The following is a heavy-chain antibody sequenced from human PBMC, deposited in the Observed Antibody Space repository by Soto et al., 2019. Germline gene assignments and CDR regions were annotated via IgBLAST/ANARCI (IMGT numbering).Heavy chain of an antibody. V-gene: IGHV3-48*01. CDR1: GFTFSSYG. CDR2: ISSSSSTI. Sequence: PGGSLRLSCAASGFTFSSYGMHWVRQAPGKGREWVSYISSSSSTIYYADSVKGRFTISRDNAKNSLYLQMNSLRAEDTVVYYCARGMGAVAGTLSDAFAISGQGTMVTVSS. CDR3: ARGMGAVAGTLSDAFAI. J-gene: IGHJ3*02. D-gene: IGHD6-19*01.